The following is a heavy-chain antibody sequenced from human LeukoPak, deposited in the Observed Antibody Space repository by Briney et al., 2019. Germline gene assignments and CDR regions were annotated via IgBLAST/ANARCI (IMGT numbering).Heavy chain of an antibody. Sequence: PSETLSLTCAVYGGSFSGYYWSWIRQPPGKGLEWIGEINHSGSTNYNPSLKSRVTISVDTSKNQFSLKLNSVTAADTAVYYCARESEYYYDSSGYYYLNYFDYWGQGTLVTVSS. CDR1: GGSFSGYY. CDR3: ARESEYYYDSSGYYYLNYFDY. V-gene: IGHV4-34*01. D-gene: IGHD3-22*01. CDR2: INHSGST. J-gene: IGHJ4*02.